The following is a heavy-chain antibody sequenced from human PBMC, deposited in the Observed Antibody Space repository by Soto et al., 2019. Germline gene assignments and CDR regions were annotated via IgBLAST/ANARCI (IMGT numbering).Heavy chain of an antibody. Sequence: QVQLVQSGSEVKKPGSSVTVSCRASGDTFNTFAFSWVRQAPGQGLEWMGGIIPIFGKPDYAQNFPGGVTIGADESTSTIPDEGRWHRSLDTAVYYCARIRGITTRRAGQPAMEVWGQGTTVSVSS. J-gene: IGHJ6*02. CDR2: IIPIFGKP. D-gene: IGHD1-1*01. CDR3: ARIRGITTRRAGQPAMEV. V-gene: IGHV1-69*01. CDR1: GDTFNTFA.